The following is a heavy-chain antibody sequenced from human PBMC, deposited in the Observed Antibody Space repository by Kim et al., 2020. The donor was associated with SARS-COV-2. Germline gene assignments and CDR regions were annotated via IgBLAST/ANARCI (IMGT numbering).Heavy chain of an antibody. CDR2: IKQDGSDK. V-gene: IGHV3-7*01. J-gene: IGHJ4*02. CDR3: ARGRYTSGWYPDYFDY. Sequence: GWSLRLSCAASGFTFNDHWMTWVRQAPEKGLEWVANIKQDGSDKYYADSVKGRFTISRDNAKNVLYVQLDSLRVEDTAVYHCARGRYTSGWYPDYFDYWGQGTLVTVSS. D-gene: IGHD6-19*01. CDR1: GFTFNDHW.